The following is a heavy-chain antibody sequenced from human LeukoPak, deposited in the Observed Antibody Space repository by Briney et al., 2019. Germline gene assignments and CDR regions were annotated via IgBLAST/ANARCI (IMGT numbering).Heavy chain of an antibody. CDR1: GHTFTGYY. CDR2: INPNSGGT. Sequence: ASVKVSCKASGHTFTGYYMHWVRQAPGQGLEWMGWINPNSGGTNYAQKFQGRVTMTRDTSISTAYMELSRLRSDDTAVYYCAGRYDSSGAKGAFDIWGQGTMVTVSS. CDR3: AGRYDSSGAKGAFDI. D-gene: IGHD3-22*01. J-gene: IGHJ3*02. V-gene: IGHV1-2*02.